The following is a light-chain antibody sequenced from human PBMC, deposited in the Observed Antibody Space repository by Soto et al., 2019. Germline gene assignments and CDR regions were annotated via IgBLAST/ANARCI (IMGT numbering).Light chain of an antibody. CDR1: QSVRSN. CDR2: GAS. CDR3: QQYANSPIT. V-gene: IGKV3-15*01. J-gene: IGKJ5*01. Sequence: EIVLTQSPATLSVSPGERATLSCRPSQSVRSNLAWYQQRPGQAPRLLIYGASTRATGIPARFSGSGSGAEFTLTISSLQSEDFAVYYCQQYANSPITFGQGTRLEIK.